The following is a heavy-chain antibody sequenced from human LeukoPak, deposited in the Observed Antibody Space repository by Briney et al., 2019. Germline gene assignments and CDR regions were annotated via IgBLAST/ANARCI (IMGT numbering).Heavy chain of an antibody. CDR3: ARVADGYFDWLPLGW. CDR2: IIPILGIA. V-gene: IGHV1-69*04. CDR1: GGTFSSYA. D-gene: IGHD3-9*01. J-gene: IGHJ4*02. Sequence: ASVKVSCKASGGTFSSYAISWVRQAPGQGLEWMGRIIPILGIANYAQKFQGRVTITADKSTSTAYMELSSLRSEDTAVYYCARVADGYFDWLPLGWWGQGTLVTVSS.